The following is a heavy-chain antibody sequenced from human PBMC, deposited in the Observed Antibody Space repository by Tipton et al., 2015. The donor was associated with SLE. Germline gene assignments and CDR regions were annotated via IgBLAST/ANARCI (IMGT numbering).Heavy chain of an antibody. Sequence: LRLSCTVSGGSISSSSYYWGWIRQPPGKGLEWIGYIYYSGSTNYNPSLKSRVTISVDTSKNQFSLKLSSVTAADTAVYYCARDPSYSSGRGWFDPWGQGTLVTVSS. V-gene: IGHV4-61*01. J-gene: IGHJ5*02. D-gene: IGHD6-19*01. CDR1: GGSISSSSYY. CDR2: IYYSGST. CDR3: ARDPSYSSGRGWFDP.